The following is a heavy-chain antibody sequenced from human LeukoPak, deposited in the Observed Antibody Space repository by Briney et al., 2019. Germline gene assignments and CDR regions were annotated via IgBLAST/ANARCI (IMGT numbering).Heavy chain of an antibody. CDR1: GGSFSGYY. V-gene: IGHV4-34*01. D-gene: IGHD2-21*02. CDR3: ARGPLAYCGGDCSFQH. J-gene: IGHJ1*01. Sequence: SETLSLTCAVYGGSFSGYYWSWIRQPPGKGLEWLVEINHSGSTNYNPSLKSRVTISVDTSKNQFSLKLSSVTAADTAVYYCARGPLAYCGGDCSFQHWGQGTLVTVFS. CDR2: INHSGST.